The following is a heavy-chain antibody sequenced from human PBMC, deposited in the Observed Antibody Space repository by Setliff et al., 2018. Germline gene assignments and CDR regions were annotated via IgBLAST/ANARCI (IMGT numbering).Heavy chain of an antibody. V-gene: IGHV4-34*01. D-gene: IGHD6-19*01. Sequence: PETLSLTCAVHGRSFSDYPRSWIRQTPGKGLEWIGKINHSGSSTYNPTLKSRVTISLYTSKSRFSLTLSPVTAADTAVHYCARGGGYNSGSYQGGFYYMDVWGKGTTVTVSS. CDR3: ARGGGYNSGSYQGGFYYMDV. J-gene: IGHJ6*03. CDR2: INHSGSS. CDR1: GRSFSDYP.